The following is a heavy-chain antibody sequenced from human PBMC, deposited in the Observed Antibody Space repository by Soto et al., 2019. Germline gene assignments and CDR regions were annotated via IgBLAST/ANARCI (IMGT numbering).Heavy chain of an antibody. CDR1: GFTFSSYS. Sequence: PGGSLRHSCAASGFTFSSYSMNGVGQAPGKGLEWVSSISSSSSYIYYADSVKGRFTISRDNAKNSLYLQMNSLRAEDTAVYYCARDIVWDKGGTWGQGTLVTVSS. V-gene: IGHV3-21*01. CDR3: ARDIVWDKGGT. J-gene: IGHJ4*02. D-gene: IGHD3-16*01. CDR2: ISSSSSYI.